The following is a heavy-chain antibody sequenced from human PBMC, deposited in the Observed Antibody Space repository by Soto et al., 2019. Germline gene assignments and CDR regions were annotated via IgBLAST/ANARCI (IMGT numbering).Heavy chain of an antibody. Sequence: SETLSLTCSVSGASISGSSYYWGWLRQPPGKGLEWIGSVDYGGITYYNLSLKTRLSISVESSRTHFSLRLTSVTAADTALYYCARPIFCSVTTCTGPLDYWSQGTLVTVSS. D-gene: IGHD2-2*01. V-gene: IGHV4-39*01. CDR2: VDYGGIT. J-gene: IGHJ4*02. CDR3: ARPIFCSVTTCTGPLDY. CDR1: GASISGSSYY.